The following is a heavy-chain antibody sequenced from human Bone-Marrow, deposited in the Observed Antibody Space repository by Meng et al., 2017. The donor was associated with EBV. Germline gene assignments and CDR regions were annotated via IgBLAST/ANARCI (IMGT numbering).Heavy chain of an antibody. CDR3: ARYVVVVVAAPYWYFDL. CDR1: GGCLRRSNW. V-gene: IGHV4-4*02. CDR2: IYHSGST. D-gene: IGHD2-15*01. Sequence: HVLLHESGPGLVKSSGTLCLSCAVSGGCLRRSNWCSCARQPPGNGLEWIGEIYHSGSTNYTPSLKSRLTISVDKSKNQFSLKLSSVSAADTAVYYCARYVVVVVAAPYWYFDLWGRGTLVTVSS. J-gene: IGHJ2*01.